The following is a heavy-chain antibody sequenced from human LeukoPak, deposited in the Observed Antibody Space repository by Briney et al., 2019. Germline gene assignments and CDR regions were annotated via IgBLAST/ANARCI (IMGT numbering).Heavy chain of an antibody. Sequence: GGSLRLSCAVSGFTVTVNHMSWVRQAPGKGLEWVSIIYRSGSISYADSVKGRFIISRDSTTNTLSLPMTSLRAEDTAVYYCAADFYTSYHLGYWGQGTLVTVSS. J-gene: IGHJ4*02. V-gene: IGHV3-66*01. CDR3: AADFYTSYHLGY. CDR1: GFTVTVNH. D-gene: IGHD3-16*01. CDR2: IYRSGSI.